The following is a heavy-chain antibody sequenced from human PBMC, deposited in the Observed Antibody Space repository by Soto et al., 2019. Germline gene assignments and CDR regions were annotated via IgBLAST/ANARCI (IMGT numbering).Heavy chain of an antibody. V-gene: IGHV3-21*01. CDR2: STSSSSYR. J-gene: IGHJ4*02. D-gene: IGHD2-15*01. CDR3: ARDPLCRGGSCYAD. Sequence: PGVSLRLSCAASPFTFSSYSMNWVRQAPGKRLEWVSSSTSSSSYRYYADSVKCRFTISRDNAKNSLYLQMNSLRAEDTAVYYCARDPLCRGGSCYADWGQGTLVTVCS. CDR1: PFTFSSYS.